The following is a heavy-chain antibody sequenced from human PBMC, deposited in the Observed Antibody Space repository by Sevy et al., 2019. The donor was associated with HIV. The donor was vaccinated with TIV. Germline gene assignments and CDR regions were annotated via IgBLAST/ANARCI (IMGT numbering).Heavy chain of an antibody. CDR1: GFTFSTYA. CDR3: AKGFCSGGSCPRDYYYYGMDV. D-gene: IGHD2-15*01. Sequence: GGSLRLSCAASGFTFSTYAMNWVRQAPGKGLEWVSSISGSGRYTYYADSVDGRFTISRDSSKNTLYLQMNSLRADATAVYYCAKGFCSGGSCPRDYYYYGMDVWGQGTTVTVSS. V-gene: IGHV3-23*01. CDR2: ISGSGRYT. J-gene: IGHJ6*02.